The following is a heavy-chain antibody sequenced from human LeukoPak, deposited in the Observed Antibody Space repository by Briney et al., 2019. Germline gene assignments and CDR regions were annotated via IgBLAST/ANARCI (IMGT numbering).Heavy chain of an antibody. CDR2: IPYDGSNK. Sequence: PGGSLRLSCAASGFTFSSYAMHWVRQAPGKGLEWVAVIPYDGSNKYYADSVKGRFTISRDNSKNTLYLQMNSLRAEDTAVYFCARPTWTNYMDVWGKGTAVTISS. V-gene: IGHV3-30*04. CDR3: ARPTWTNYMDV. J-gene: IGHJ6*03. CDR1: GFTFSSYA. D-gene: IGHD3/OR15-3a*01.